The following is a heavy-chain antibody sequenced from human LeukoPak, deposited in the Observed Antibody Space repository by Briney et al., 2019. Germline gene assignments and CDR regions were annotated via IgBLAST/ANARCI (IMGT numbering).Heavy chain of an antibody. CDR2: FDPEDGET. V-gene: IGHV1-24*01. Sequence: ASVKVSCKVSGYTLTELSMHWVRQAPGKGLEWMGGFDPEDGETTYAQKFQGRVTMTEDTSTDTAYMELSSLRSEDTAVYYCATFSGWKYYFDYWGQGTLVTVSS. J-gene: IGHJ4*02. D-gene: IGHD6-19*01. CDR3: ATFSGWKYYFDY. CDR1: GYTLTELS.